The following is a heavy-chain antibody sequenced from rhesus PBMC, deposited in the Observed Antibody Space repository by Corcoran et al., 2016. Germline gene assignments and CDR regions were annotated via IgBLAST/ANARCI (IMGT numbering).Heavy chain of an antibody. CDR3: ASNIVAATFDN. J-gene: IGHJ4*01. Sequence: QVQLQESGPGLVKPSETLSLTCPVSGASVRGDWWTWIRQAPGKGLEWIGEINGNSGTTNYNPSLNSRVTISKDVSNNQLSLKLNSVTAADTAVYYCASNIVAATFDNWGQGVLVTVSS. V-gene: IGHV4-80*01. CDR2: INGNSGTT. D-gene: IGHD2-39*01. CDR1: GASVRGDW.